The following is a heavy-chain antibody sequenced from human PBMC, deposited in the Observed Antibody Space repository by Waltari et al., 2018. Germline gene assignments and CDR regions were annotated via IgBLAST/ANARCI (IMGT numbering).Heavy chain of an antibody. V-gene: IGHV3-30*18. Sequence: QVQLLESGGGVVQPGRSLRLSCAASGFTFSTYAMHWVRQAPGKGLGWVAVISSDGSNKYFADSVRGRFTISRDNSKNTLYLQMNSLRAEDTAVYYCAKSVVVPTGLVGSGLFDYWGQGTLVTVSS. CDR2: ISSDGSNK. J-gene: IGHJ4*02. CDR1: GFTFSTYA. D-gene: IGHD2-2*01. CDR3: AKSVVVPTGLVGSGLFDY.